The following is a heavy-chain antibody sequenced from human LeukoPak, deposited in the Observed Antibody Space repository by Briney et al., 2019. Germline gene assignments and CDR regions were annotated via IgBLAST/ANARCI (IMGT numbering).Heavy chain of an antibody. CDR2: IYYSGST. Sequence: SETLSLTCTVSGGSISSYYWSWIRQPPGKGLEWIGYIYYSGSTNYNPSLKSRVTISVDTSKNQFSLKLSSVTAAGTAVYYCARHEGGYTWYLGLWGRGTLVTVSS. V-gene: IGHV4-59*08. D-gene: IGHD5-12*01. J-gene: IGHJ2*01. CDR3: ARHEGGYTWYLGL. CDR1: GGSISSYY.